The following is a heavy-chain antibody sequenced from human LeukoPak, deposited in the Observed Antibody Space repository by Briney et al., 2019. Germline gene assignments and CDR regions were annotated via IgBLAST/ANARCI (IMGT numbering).Heavy chain of an antibody. CDR2: IFYSGNT. CDR1: GGSISSYY. V-gene: IGHV4-59*12. CDR3: ARFGYGSGSYYNWFDP. D-gene: IGHD3-10*01. J-gene: IGHJ5*02. Sequence: SETLSLTCTVSGGSISSYYWSWIRQPPGKGLEWIGYIFYSGNTNYNPSLKSRVTISVDTSKNQFSLKLSSVTAADTAVYYCARFGYGSGSYYNWFDPWGQGTLVTASS.